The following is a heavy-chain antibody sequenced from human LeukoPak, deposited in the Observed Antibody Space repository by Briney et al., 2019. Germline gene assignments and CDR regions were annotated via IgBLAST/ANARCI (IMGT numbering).Heavy chain of an antibody. J-gene: IGHJ5*02. V-gene: IGHV3-74*03. Sequence: GGSLRLSCAASGFTFSSYWMHWVSQAPGKGLVWGSRISSDGSSTTYAASVKFRFTISRDNAKNTVNLQMNSLRAEDTAVYYCAREGEVGTTWSWFDPWGQGTLVTVSS. CDR2: ISSDGSST. CDR3: AREGEVGTTWSWFDP. CDR1: GFTFSSYW. D-gene: IGHD1-26*01.